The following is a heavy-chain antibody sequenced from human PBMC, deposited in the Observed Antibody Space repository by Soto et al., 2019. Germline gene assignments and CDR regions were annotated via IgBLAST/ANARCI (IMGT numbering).Heavy chain of an antibody. CDR2: IIPIFGGP. CDR1: GGMFSDYT. CDR3: WKKGGGASIDFWRANWFDP. V-gene: IGHV1-69*06. J-gene: IGHJ5*02. Sequence: QVQLVQSGAVVKKPGSSVTVSCKASGGMFSDYTISWVRQAPGQGLEWMGGIIPIFGGPHYAQKFQGRVTITADKPTRAFYLERRALAPEDTAVYYFWKKGGGASIDFWRANWFDPWGQGTLVTVSS. D-gene: IGHD3-3*01.